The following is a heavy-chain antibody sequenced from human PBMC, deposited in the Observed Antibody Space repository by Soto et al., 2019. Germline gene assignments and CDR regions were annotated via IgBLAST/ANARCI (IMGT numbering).Heavy chain of an antibody. CDR1: GYTFTSYD. D-gene: IGHD3-22*01. CDR3: AGGYYYDSSRYYYVYYGMDV. J-gene: IGHJ6*02. V-gene: IGHV1-8*01. Sequence: ASVKVSCKASGYTFTSYDINWVRQATGQGLEWMGWMNPNSGNTGYAQKFQGRVTMTRNTSISTAYMELSSLRSEDTAVYYCAGGYYYDSSRYYYVYYGMDVLGQGTTVTVS. CDR2: MNPNSGNT.